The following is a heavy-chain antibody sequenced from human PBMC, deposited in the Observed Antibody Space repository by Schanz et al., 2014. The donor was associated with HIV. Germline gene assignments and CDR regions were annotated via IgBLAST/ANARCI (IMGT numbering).Heavy chain of an antibody. CDR2: ISSSSTTR. CDR3: AKGQRGIVRGDIDY. J-gene: IGHJ4*02. Sequence: VRLVESGGTSVQPGGSLRLSCAASGFTFSTYRMNWVRQAPGKGLEWVSYISSSSTTRHYADSVKGRFTISRDNAKNSLSLQMNSLRAEDTAVYYCAKGQRGIVRGDIDYWGQGTLVTVSS. D-gene: IGHD3-10*01. CDR1: GFTFSTYR. V-gene: IGHV3-48*01.